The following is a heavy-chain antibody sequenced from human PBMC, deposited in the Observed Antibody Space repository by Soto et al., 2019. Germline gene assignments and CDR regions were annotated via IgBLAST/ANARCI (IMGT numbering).Heavy chain of an antibody. CDR3: ARDLAVAGSDFDY. CDR1: GFTFSSYA. CDR2: ISYDGSNK. J-gene: IGHJ4*02. D-gene: IGHD6-19*01. V-gene: IGHV3-30-3*01. Sequence: QVQLVESGGGVVQPGRSLRLSCAASGFTFSSYAMHWVRQAPGKGLEWVAVISYDGSNKYYADSVKGRFTISRDNSKNTLYLQMNSLRAEDTAVYYCARDLAVAGSDFDYWGQGNLVTVSS.